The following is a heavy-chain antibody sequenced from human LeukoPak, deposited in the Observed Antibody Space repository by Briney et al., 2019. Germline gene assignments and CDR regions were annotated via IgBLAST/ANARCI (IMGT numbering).Heavy chain of an antibody. Sequence: SETLSLTCDVSGGSIDSTNWWNWVRQPPGKGLEWIGEIHHDGRINYNPSLKSRVTLSVDKSKNQFSLRLNSATAADTAMYYCARSHDHLWGNYPDYWGQGTLVTVSS. J-gene: IGHJ4*02. CDR2: IHHDGRI. CDR1: GGSIDSTNW. V-gene: IGHV4/OR15-8*01. D-gene: IGHD3-16*02. CDR3: ARSHDHLWGNYPDY.